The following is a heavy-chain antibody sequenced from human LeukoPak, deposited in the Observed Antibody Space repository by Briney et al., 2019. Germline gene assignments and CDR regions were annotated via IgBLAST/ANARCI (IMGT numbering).Heavy chain of an antibody. D-gene: IGHD3-10*01. CDR2: ISSSSSTI. CDR1: GFTFSSHN. Sequence: GGSLRLSRAASGFTFSSHNMDWVRQAPGKGLEWVSYISSSSSTIYYADSVKGRFTISRDNAKNSLYLQMNSLRPEDTAVYYCAGYGSGSFWGQGTLVTVSS. J-gene: IGHJ4*02. CDR3: AGYGSGSF. V-gene: IGHV3-48*04.